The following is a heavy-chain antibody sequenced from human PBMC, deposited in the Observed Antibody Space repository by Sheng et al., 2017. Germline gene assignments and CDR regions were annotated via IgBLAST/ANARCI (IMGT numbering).Heavy chain of an antibody. D-gene: IGHD3-3*01. CDR2: ISAYNGNT. Sequence: QVQLVQSGAEVKKPGASVKVSCKASGYTFTSYGISWVRQAPGQGLEWMGWISAYNGNTNYAQKLQGRVTMTTDTSTSTAYMELRSLRSDDTAVYYCARNAPSRRSYYDFWSGSVAWFDPWAREPWS. CDR3: ARNAPSRRSYYDFWSGSVAWFDP. V-gene: IGHV1-18*01. J-gene: IGHJ5*02. CDR1: GYTFTSYG.